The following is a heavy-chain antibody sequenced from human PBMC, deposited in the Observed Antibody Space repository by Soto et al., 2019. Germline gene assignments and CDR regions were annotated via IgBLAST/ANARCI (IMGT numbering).Heavy chain of an antibody. D-gene: IGHD6-6*01. V-gene: IGHV4-39*01. Sequence: SETLSLTCTVSGGSLSSSSYYWGWIRQPPGKGLEWIGSIYYSGSTYYNPSLKSRVTISVDTSKNQFSLKLSSVTAADTAVYYCARRSSSGSHYYYYYYGMDVWGQGTTVTVSS. CDR3: ARRSSSGSHYYYYYYGMDV. CDR1: GGSLSSSSYY. J-gene: IGHJ6*02. CDR2: IYYSGST.